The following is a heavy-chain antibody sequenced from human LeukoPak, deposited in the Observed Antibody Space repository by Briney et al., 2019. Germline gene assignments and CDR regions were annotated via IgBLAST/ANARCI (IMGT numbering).Heavy chain of an antibody. CDR2: ISLYNGNT. V-gene: IGHV1-18*01. CDR3: ARGGPFFSSSSSKEYYFDY. D-gene: IGHD6-6*01. CDR1: GYDFINYG. J-gene: IGHJ4*02. Sequence: GASVKVSCKASGYDFINYGITWVRLAPGQGLEWMGWISLYNGNTDYKLQGRVTMTTDTSTSTAYMELRSLRSDDTAVYYCARGGPFFSSSSSKEYYFDYWGQGTLVTVSS.